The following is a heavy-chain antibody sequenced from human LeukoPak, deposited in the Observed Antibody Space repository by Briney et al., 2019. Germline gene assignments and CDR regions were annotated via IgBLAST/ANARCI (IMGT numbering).Heavy chain of an antibody. CDR1: GGTFSSYA. CDR2: IIPIFGTA. V-gene: IGHV1-69*06. Sequence: GASVKVSCKASGGTFSSYAISWVRQAPGQGLEWMGGIIPIFGTANYAQKFQGRVTITSDKSTSTAYMELSSLRSEDTAVYYCAKRAYYYDSSGYYIDAFDIWGQGTMVTVSS. D-gene: IGHD3-22*01. CDR3: AKRAYYYDSSGYYIDAFDI. J-gene: IGHJ3*02.